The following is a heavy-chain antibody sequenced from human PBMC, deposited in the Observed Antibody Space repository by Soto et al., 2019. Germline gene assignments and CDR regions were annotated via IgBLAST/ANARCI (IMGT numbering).Heavy chain of an antibody. CDR3: AKDLGASMVRGVITGRVGMDV. V-gene: IGHV3-30*18. CDR1: GFTFSSYG. D-gene: IGHD3-10*01. Sequence: QVQLVESGGGVVQPGRSLRLSCAASGFTFSSYGMHWVRQAPGKGLEWVAVISYDGSNKYYADSVKGRFIISRDNSKNTLYLQMNSLRAEDTAVYYCAKDLGASMVRGVITGRVGMDVWGQGTTVTVSS. CDR2: ISYDGSNK. J-gene: IGHJ6*02.